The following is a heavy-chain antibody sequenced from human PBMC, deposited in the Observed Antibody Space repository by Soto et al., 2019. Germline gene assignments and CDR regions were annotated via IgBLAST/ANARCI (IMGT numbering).Heavy chain of an antibody. CDR2: IYYSGST. D-gene: IGHD2-15*01. V-gene: IGHV4-61*01. Sequence: SETLSLTCTVSGGSVSSGSYYWSWIRQPPGKGLEWIGYIYYSGSTNYNPSLKSRVTISVDTSKNQFSLKLSSVTAADTAVYYCASLLGYCSGGSCPDLYYYGMDVWGQGTTVT. J-gene: IGHJ6*02. CDR1: GGSVSSGSYY. CDR3: ASLLGYCSGGSCPDLYYYGMDV.